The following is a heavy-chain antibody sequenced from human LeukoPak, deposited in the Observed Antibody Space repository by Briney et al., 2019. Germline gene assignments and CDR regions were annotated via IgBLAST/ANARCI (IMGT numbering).Heavy chain of an antibody. CDR2: LSGTGDST. D-gene: IGHD3-9*01. Sequence: GGSLRLSCAASGFTFSIYAMSWVRQAPGKGLEWVSTLSGTGDSTYYADSVKGRFTISRDNSKNTLYLQMNSLRAEDTAVYYCAKVLPLRHFDWILYIGHWGQGTLVTVSS. CDR3: AKVLPLRHFDWILYIGH. J-gene: IGHJ4*02. CDR1: GFTFSIYA. V-gene: IGHV3-23*01.